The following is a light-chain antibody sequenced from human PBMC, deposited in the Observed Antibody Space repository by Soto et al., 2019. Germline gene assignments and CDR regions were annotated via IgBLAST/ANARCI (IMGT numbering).Light chain of an antibody. CDR3: QQHYNWPQT. J-gene: IGKJ1*01. V-gene: IGKV3-11*01. CDR2: DAS. CDR1: QSVSRT. Sequence: EVVLTQSPATLSLSPGERANLSCRTSQSVSRTLAWYQQKSGQAPRLLIYDASNRATGIPTRFSGSGSGTDFTLTISSLEPEDVAVYYYQQHYNWPQTFGHGTKVEIK.